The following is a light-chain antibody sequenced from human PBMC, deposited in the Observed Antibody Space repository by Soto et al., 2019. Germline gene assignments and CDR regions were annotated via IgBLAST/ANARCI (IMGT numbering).Light chain of an antibody. CDR1: RSLSSN. CDR2: GAS. Sequence: EIVMTQSPATLSVSPGERATLSCRDSRSLSSNLAWYQQKPGQAPRLLIYGASTRATGIPARFSGSGSGTEFTLTISSPQSEDFAVYYCQRYNNWPPFTFGRGTKVDIK. CDR3: QRYNNWPPFT. V-gene: IGKV3-15*01. J-gene: IGKJ3*01.